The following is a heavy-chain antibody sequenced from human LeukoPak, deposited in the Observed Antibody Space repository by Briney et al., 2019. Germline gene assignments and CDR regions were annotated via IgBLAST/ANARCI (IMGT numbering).Heavy chain of an antibody. D-gene: IGHD2-15*01. CDR2: ISSSSSYI. J-gene: IGHJ1*01. CDR3: ARGPQTYCSGGSCEEYFQH. V-gene: IGHV3-21*01. CDR1: GFTFSSYS. Sequence: TGGSLRLSCAASGFTFSSYSMNWVRQAPGKGLEWVSSISSSSSYIYYADSVKGRFTISRDNAKNSLYLQMNSLRAEDTAVYYCARGPQTYCSGGSCEEYFQHWGQGTLVTVSS.